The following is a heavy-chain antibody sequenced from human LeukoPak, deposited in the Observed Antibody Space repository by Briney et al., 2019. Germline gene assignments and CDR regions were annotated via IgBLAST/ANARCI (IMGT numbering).Heavy chain of an antibody. CDR1: GVSISAYY. V-gene: IGHV4-4*07. CDR3: ARDPATVTTIFDS. J-gene: IGHJ4*02. CDR2: IYPGESIYASENT. D-gene: IGHD4-17*01. Sequence: PSETLSLTCSVSGVSISAYYWSWIRQPAGKGLEWIGRIYPGESIYASENTNYNPSLKSRVSMSGDTSKNQVSLKLRSVTAADTAVYYCARDPATVTTIFDSWGQGTLVTVSS.